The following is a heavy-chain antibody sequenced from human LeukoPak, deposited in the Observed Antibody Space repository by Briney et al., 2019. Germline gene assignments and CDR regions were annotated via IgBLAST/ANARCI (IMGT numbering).Heavy chain of an antibody. D-gene: IGHD4/OR15-4a*01. CDR3: ARANAGIFDY. CDR2: INHSGST. CDR1: GGSFSGYY. V-gene: IGHV4-34*01. J-gene: IGHJ4*02. Sequence: SETLSLTCAVYGGSFSGYYWSWIRQPPGKGLEWIGEINHSGSTNYNPSLKSRVTISVDTSKNQFSLKLSSVTAADTAVYYCARANAGIFDYWGQGTLVTVSS.